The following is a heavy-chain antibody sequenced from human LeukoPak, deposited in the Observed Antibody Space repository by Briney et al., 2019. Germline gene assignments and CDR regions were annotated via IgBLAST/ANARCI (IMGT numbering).Heavy chain of an antibody. D-gene: IGHD3-22*01. CDR3: AKEVYYDSSGYFRPNWFDP. Sequence: GRSLRLSCAASGFTFSNYGMHWVRQAPGKGLEWVAVIWYDGSNKYYADSVKGRFTISRDNSKNTLYLQMNSLRAEDTAVYYCAKEVYYDSSGYFRPNWFDPWGQGTLVTVSS. V-gene: IGHV3-33*06. J-gene: IGHJ5*02. CDR2: IWYDGSNK. CDR1: GFTFSNYG.